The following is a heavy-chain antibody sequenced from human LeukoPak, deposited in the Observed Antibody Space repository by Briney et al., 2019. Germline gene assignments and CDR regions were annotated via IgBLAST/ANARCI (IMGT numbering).Heavy chain of an antibody. J-gene: IGHJ5*02. CDR3: AKQSLSHTLNWFDP. Sequence: GRSLRLSCAASGFTFSSYGMRWVRQAPGKGLEWVAVIPYDGSDKYYADSVKGRFTISRDNSKNTLYLQLNSLRAEDTAVYYCAKQSLSHTLNWFDPWGQGTLVTVSS. V-gene: IGHV3-30*18. CDR1: GFTFSSYG. CDR2: IPYDGSDK. D-gene: IGHD6-19*01.